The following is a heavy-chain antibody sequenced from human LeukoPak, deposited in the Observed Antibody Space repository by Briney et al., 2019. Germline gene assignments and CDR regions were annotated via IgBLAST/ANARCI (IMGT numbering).Heavy chain of an antibody. CDR3: ARDAARAMARGDWYFGY. CDR1: GYTFTSYY. J-gene: IGHJ4*02. Sequence: ASVKVSRKASGYTFTSYYMHWVRQAPGQGLEWMGIINPIGGSTSYAQKFQGRVTMTRDTSTSTVYMELSSLRSEDTAVYYCARDAARAMARGDWYFGYWGQGTLVTVSS. D-gene: IGHD3/OR15-3a*01. CDR2: INPIGGST. V-gene: IGHV1-46*01.